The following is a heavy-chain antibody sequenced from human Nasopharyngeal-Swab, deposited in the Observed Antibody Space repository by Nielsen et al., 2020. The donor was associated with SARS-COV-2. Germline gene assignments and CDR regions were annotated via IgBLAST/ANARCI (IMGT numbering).Heavy chain of an antibody. CDR2: SNEDGSST. D-gene: IGHD6-19*01. V-gene: IGHV3-74*01. J-gene: IGHJ4*02. CDR3: ASDLSGRDDN. CDR1: GFTFRNYW. Sequence: GGSLRLSCAASGFTFRNYWMHWVRQAPGKGLEWVSRSNEDGSSTSYADSVKGRFAISRDNAKNTLYLQMNSLRAEDTAVYFCASDLSGRDDNWGQGTLVTVAA.